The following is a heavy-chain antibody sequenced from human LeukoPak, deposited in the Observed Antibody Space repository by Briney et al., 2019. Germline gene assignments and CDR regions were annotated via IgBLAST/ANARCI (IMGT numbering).Heavy chain of an antibody. J-gene: IGHJ3*02. V-gene: IGHV3-15*01. CDR2: IKSKTDDGTI. Sequence: GGSLRLSCAASGFTFSNAWMNWVRQAPGKGLEWVGCIKSKTDDGTIDYAAPVKGRFSISRDDSENTLYLQMNSLKTEDTAVYYCTTSDMYYDILTGYYADNGFDIWGQGTMVTVSS. CDR3: TTSDMYYDILTGYYADNGFDI. CDR1: GFTFSNAW. D-gene: IGHD3-9*01.